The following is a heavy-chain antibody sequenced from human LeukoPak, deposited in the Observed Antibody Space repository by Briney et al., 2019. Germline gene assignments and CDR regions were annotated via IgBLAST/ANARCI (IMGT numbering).Heavy chain of an antibody. J-gene: IGHJ4*02. V-gene: IGHV3-66*01. CDR2: IYSGGST. CDR1: GFTLSSNY. Sequence: PGGSLRLSCAASGFTLSSNYMSWVRQAPGKGLEWVSVIYSGGSTYYADSVKGRFTISRDNSKNTLYLQMNSLRAEDTAVYYCARALTAAAYFDYWGQGTLVTVSS. D-gene: IGHD6-25*01. CDR3: ARALTAAAYFDY.